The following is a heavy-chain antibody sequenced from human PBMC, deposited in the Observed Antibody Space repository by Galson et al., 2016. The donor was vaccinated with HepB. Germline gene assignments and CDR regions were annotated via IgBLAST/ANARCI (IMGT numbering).Heavy chain of an antibody. CDR2: ISSSSTYI. CDR3: ARDRQTYDGDCLDY. D-gene: IGHD4-17*01. CDR1: GFTFSSYT. J-gene: IGHJ4*02. V-gene: IGHV3-21*01. Sequence: SLRLSCAASGFTFSSYTMNWVRRSPGKGLEWVSSISSSSTYIHYEDSVKGRFTISRDNAKNSLYLQINGLRPEDTGIYYCARDRQTYDGDCLDYWGQGTLVTVSS.